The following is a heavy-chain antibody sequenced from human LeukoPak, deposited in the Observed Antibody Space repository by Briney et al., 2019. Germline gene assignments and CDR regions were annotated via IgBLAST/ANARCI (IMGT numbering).Heavy chain of an antibody. CDR2: IYYSGST. CDR1: GGSISSYY. Sequence: PSETLSLTCTVSGGSISSYYWSWTRQPPGKGLEWIGYIYYSGSTNYNPSLKSRVTISVDTSKNQFSLKLSSVTAADTAVYYCARGGSYWYFDLWGRGTLVTVSS. J-gene: IGHJ2*01. V-gene: IGHV4-59*12. D-gene: IGHD3-10*01. CDR3: ARGGSYWYFDL.